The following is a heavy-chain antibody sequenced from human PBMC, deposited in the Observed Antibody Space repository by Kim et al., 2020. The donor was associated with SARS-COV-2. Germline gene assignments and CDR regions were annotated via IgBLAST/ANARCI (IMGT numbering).Heavy chain of an antibody. J-gene: IGHJ3*02. CDR3: AKPAYSSSWWRTFDI. V-gene: IGHV3-23*01. CDR2: VSGSGGST. D-gene: IGHD6-13*01. CDR1: GFTFSSYA. Sequence: GGSLRLSCAASGFTFSSYAMSWVRQAPGKGLEWVSAVSGSGGSTYSADSLKGRFTISRDNSKNTLYLQMNSLRAEDTAVYYCAKPAYSSSWWRTFDIWGQGTMVTVSS.